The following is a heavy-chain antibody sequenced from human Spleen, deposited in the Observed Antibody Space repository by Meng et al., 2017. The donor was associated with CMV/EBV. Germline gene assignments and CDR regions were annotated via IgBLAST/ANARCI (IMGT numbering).Heavy chain of an antibody. V-gene: IGHV4-34*01. D-gene: IGHD1-1*01. Sequence: LSLPCAVYGGSLTDYFWSWVRQSPEKGLEWIGDISHSGRTNYNPSLKSRVTISVDTSNNQFFVKVTSVTAADTAVYYCARGRTDFDSWGQGTLVTVSS. J-gene: IGHJ4*02. CDR3: ARGRTDFDS. CDR2: ISHSGRT. CDR1: GGSLTDYF.